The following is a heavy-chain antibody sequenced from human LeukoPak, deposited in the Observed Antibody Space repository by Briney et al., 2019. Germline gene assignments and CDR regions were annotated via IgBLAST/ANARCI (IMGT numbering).Heavy chain of an antibody. CDR3: ATWYTIGWYYD. Sequence: GGSLRLSCAASGFTFSNYWMHWVRQAPGKGLVWVSRINSDGSITTYADSVKGRFTISRDNAKNTLYQQMNSLRAEDTAVYYCATWYTIGWYYDWGQGTLVTVSS. CDR1: GFTFSNYW. CDR2: INSDGSIT. J-gene: IGHJ4*02. V-gene: IGHV3-74*01. D-gene: IGHD6-19*01.